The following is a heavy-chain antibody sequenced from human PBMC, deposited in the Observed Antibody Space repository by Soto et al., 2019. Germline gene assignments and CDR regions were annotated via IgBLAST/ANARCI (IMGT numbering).Heavy chain of an antibody. CDR2: ISASGGSP. J-gene: IGHJ4*02. Sequence: EVQLLESGGGLVQPGGSLRLSCAASGFTFSSYTMSWVRQAPGKGLEWVSAISASGGSPYYADSVKGRFTISRDNSKNTLYLEIDSLRAEDTAVYYGAKGVSRYGDQDYFDCWGQGSLVTVSA. D-gene: IGHD4-17*01. V-gene: IGHV3-23*01. CDR1: GFTFSSYT. CDR3: AKGVSRYGDQDYFDC.